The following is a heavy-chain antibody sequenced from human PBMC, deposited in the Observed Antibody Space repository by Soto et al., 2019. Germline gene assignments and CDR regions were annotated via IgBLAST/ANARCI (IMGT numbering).Heavy chain of an antibody. D-gene: IGHD3-16*01. Sequence: SETLSLTCTVSGASMSNYYGSWVRQPPGKGLEWIGYMYYSGGSNSNPSLKGRVTISVDTSKNQISLKLTSVTAADTAVYYCVRSGHSFGGVMWGQGTLVTVSS. V-gene: IGHV4-59*01. CDR1: GASMSNYY. CDR2: MYYSGGS. J-gene: IGHJ4*02. CDR3: VRSGHSFGGVM.